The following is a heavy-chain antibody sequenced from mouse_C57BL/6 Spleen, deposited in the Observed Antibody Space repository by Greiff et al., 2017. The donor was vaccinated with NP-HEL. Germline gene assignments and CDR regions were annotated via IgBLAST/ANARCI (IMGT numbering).Heavy chain of an antibody. CDR3: ARGGWEGDYAMDY. CDR2: IHPNSGST. D-gene: IGHD1-1*02. Sequence: QVQLQQPGAELVKPGASVKLSCKASGYTLTSYWMHWVKQRPGQGLEWIGMIHPNSGSTNYNEKFKSKATLTVDKSSSTAYMQLSSLTSEDSAVYYCARGGWEGDYAMDYWGQGTSVTVSS. V-gene: IGHV1-64*01. J-gene: IGHJ4*01. CDR1: GYTLTSYW.